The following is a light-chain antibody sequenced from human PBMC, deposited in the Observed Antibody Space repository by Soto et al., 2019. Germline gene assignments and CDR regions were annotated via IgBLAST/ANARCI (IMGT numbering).Light chain of an antibody. CDR2: EAS. CDR3: QQTSSTPPT. J-gene: IGKJ2*01. V-gene: IGKV1-39*01. Sequence: DIPLTQSPASLSASVGDRVTVTCRASQTISTFLHWYQQTPGKAPALLIYEASRLQSGVPSRFSGSGSGTDFTLTISSLQPEDFATYYCQQTSSTPPTFGQGTKVQI. CDR1: QTISTF.